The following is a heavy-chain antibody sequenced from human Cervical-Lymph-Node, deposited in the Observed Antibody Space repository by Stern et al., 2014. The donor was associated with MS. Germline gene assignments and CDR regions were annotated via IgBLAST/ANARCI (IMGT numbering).Heavy chain of an antibody. Sequence: QVQLVESGAEVKKPGSSVKVSCKASGGTVIDYAISWARQAPGQGLEWVGGFDPIFGTAKYADSFKGRVTITADESTSTVYMELSRLKFEDTAIYYCASAFNNYPNWFDPWGQGTLVTVSS. CDR2: FDPIFGTA. V-gene: IGHV1-69*01. J-gene: IGHJ5*02. D-gene: IGHD4-11*01. CDR1: GGTVIDYA. CDR3: ASAFNNYPNWFDP.